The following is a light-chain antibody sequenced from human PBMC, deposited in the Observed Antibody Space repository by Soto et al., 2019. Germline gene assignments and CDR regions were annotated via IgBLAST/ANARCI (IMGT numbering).Light chain of an antibody. J-gene: IGKJ2*01. CDR2: DAS. V-gene: IGKV3D-20*01. CDR3: QQYGSSPYT. CDR1: QSVSGSY. Sequence: EIVLTHSPATLSLSPGERATLSCGASQSVSGSYLAWYQQKPGLAPRLLIFDASSRATGIPDRFSGSGSGTDFTLTISRLEPEDFGVYYCQQYGSSPYTFGRGTKLEIK.